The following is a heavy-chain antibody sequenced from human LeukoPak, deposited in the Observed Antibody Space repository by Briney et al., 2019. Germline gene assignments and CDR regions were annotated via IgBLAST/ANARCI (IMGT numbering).Heavy chain of an antibody. V-gene: IGHV4-34*01. J-gene: IGHJ6*03. CDR2: INHSGST. CDR3: ARQVRLLWFGELFAYYYYMDV. D-gene: IGHD3-10*01. Sequence: PSETLSLTCTVSSGSFRTYYWSWIRQPPGKGLEWIGEINHSGSTNYNPSLKSRVTISVDTSKNQFSLKLSSVTAADTAVYYCARQVRLLWFGELFAYYYYMDVWGKGTTVTISS. CDR1: SGSFRTYY.